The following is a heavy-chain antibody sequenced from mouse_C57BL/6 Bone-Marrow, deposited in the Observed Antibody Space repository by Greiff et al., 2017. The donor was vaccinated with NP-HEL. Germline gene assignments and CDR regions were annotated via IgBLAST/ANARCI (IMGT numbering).Heavy chain of an antibody. D-gene: IGHD1-1*01. V-gene: IGHV6-3*01. Sequence: EVMLVESGGGLVQPGGSMKLSCVASGFTFSNYWMNWVRQSPEKGLEWVAQIRLKSDNYATHYAESVKGRFTISRDDSKSSVYLQMNNLRAEDTGIYYCTGGTTVVSRMDYWGQGTSVTVSS. CDR1: GFTFSNYW. CDR2: IRLKSDNYAT. J-gene: IGHJ4*01. CDR3: TGGTTVVSRMDY.